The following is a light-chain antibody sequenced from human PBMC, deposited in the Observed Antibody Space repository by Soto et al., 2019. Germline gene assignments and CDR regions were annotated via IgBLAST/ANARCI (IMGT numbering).Light chain of an antibody. CDR3: QQTYSAPWT. J-gene: IGKJ1*01. Sequence: DYQMTQSPSSLSASVGDRVTITCRASQSISNYLNWYQQRPGKAPKLLMYSASSLQSGVTPRFSGSGSGTDFTLTISSLQPEDFATYYCQQTYSAPWTFGQGTKVEIK. CDR1: QSISNY. CDR2: SAS. V-gene: IGKV1-39*01.